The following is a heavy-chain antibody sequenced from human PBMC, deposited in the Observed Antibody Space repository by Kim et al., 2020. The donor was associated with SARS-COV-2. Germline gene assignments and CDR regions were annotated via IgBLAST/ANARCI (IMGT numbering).Heavy chain of an antibody. V-gene: IGHV3-48*04. CDR3: ARGIPHYYGSGSFDY. CDR1: GFTFSSYS. D-gene: IGHD3-10*01. J-gene: IGHJ4*02. CDR2: ISSSSSTI. Sequence: GGSLRLSCAASGFTFSSYSMNWVRQAPGKGLEWVSYISSSSSTIYYADSVKGRFTISRDNAKNSLYLQMNSLRAEDTAVYYCARGIPHYYGSGSFDYWGQGTLVTVSS.